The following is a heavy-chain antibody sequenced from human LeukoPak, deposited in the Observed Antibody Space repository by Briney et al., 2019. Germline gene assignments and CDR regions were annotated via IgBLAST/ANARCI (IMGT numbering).Heavy chain of an antibody. D-gene: IGHD6-13*01. V-gene: IGHV4-39*07. CDR1: GGSISSSSYY. CDR3: ARLAAAGTWSAYFDY. J-gene: IGHJ4*02. CDR2: IYTSGST. Sequence: SETLSLTCTVSGGSISSSSYYWGWIRQPPGKGLEWIGRIYTSGSTNYNPSLKSRVTMSVDTSKNQFSLKLSSVTAADTAVYYCARLAAAGTWSAYFDYWGQGTLVTVSS.